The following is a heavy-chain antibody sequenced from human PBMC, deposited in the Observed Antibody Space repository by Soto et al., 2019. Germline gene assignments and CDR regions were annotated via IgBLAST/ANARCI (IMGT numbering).Heavy chain of an antibody. D-gene: IGHD1-26*01. V-gene: IGHV3-74*01. CDR2: IDNAGSSA. J-gene: IGHJ6*02. Sequence: EVQLVESGGGLVQPGGSLRLSCAASGFTFSIYWMHWVRQAPGKGPVWVSRIDNAGSSARYADSVKGRFTISRDNAKKTVYLQLNSLRAEDTAVYYCTRIGGSVSGMDVCGQGTTVTVSS. CDR3: TRIGGSVSGMDV. CDR1: GFTFSIYW.